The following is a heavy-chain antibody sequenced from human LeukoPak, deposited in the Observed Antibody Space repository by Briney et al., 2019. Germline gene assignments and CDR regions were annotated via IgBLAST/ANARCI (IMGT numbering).Heavy chain of an antibody. D-gene: IGHD3-22*01. CDR2: IYSGGST. J-gene: IGHJ4*02. CDR1: GFTFSSYA. Sequence: GGSLRLSCAASGFTFSSYAMSWVRQAPGKGLEWVSVIYSGGSTYYADSVKGRFTISRDNSKNTLYLQMNSLRAEDTAVYYCAKDHYDSSGYYGNWGQGTLVTVSS. V-gene: IGHV3-23*03. CDR3: AKDHYDSSGYYGN.